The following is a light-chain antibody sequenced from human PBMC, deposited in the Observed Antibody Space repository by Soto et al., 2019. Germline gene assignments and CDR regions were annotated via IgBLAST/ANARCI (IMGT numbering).Light chain of an antibody. Sequence: SYELTQPSSVSVSPGQTARITCSGDALPQQYAFWYQQKPGQAPVLVMCKDNERPSGIPERFSGSSSGTIATLTISGVQAEDEADYYCQSTDNSGTYRVFGGGTQLTVL. V-gene: IGLV3-25*03. CDR2: KDN. CDR3: QSTDNSGTYRV. J-gene: IGLJ3*02. CDR1: ALPQQY.